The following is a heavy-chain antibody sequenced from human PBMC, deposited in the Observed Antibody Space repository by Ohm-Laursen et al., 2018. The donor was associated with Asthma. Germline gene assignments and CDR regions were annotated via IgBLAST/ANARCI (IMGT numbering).Heavy chain of an antibody. D-gene: IGHD4-17*01. V-gene: IGHV4-39*07. CDR2: INHIGST. CDR3: AKGPDDYGDYLDWYFDV. J-gene: IGHJ2*01. Sequence: SETLSLTCTVSGGSISSGHYYWTWIRQSPGKGLEWIGEINHIGSTNYNPSLKTRVTISVDTSKNQFSLRLSSVTAADTAVYYCAKGPDDYGDYLDWYFDVWGRGTLVTVSS. CDR1: GGSISSGHYY.